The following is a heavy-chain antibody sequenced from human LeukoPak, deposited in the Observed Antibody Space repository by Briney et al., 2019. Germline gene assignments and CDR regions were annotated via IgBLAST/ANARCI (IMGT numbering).Heavy chain of an antibody. Sequence: SVKVSCKASGGTFSSYAITWVRQAPGQGLEWMGEIIPMFGSANYAQKFQGRVTITADKSTSTAYMELSSLRSEDTAVYYCASATLRCSGGSCYEMDVWGKGTTVTVSS. CDR3: ASATLRCSGGSCYEMDV. CDR2: IIPMFGSA. CDR1: GGTFSSYA. D-gene: IGHD2-15*01. V-gene: IGHV1-69*06. J-gene: IGHJ6*04.